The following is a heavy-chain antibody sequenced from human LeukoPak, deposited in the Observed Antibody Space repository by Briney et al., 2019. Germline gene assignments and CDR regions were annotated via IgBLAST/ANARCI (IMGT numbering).Heavy chain of an antibody. Sequence: ASVKVSCKASGYTFTGYYMHWVRQAPGQGLEWMGWINPNSGGTNYAQKFQGRVTMTRDTSISTACMELSRLRSDDTAVYYCASARVDYGLFSDYWGQGTLVTVSS. CDR3: ASARVDYGLFSDY. D-gene: IGHD4-17*01. CDR2: INPNSGGT. J-gene: IGHJ4*02. CDR1: GYTFTGYY. V-gene: IGHV1-2*02.